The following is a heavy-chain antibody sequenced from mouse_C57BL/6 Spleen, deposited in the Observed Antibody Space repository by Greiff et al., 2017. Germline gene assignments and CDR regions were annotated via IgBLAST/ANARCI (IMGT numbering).Heavy chain of an antibody. CDR2: ISDGGSYT. CDR3: ARDPLRRDYAMDY. J-gene: IGHJ4*01. V-gene: IGHV5-4*01. CDR1: GFTFSSYA. Sequence: EVQLVESGGGLVKPGGSLKLSCAASGFTFSSYAMSWVRQTPEKRLEWVATISDGGSYTYYPDNVKGRFTISRDNAKNNLYLQMSHLKSEDTARYYCARDPLRRDYAMDYWGQGTSVTVSS.